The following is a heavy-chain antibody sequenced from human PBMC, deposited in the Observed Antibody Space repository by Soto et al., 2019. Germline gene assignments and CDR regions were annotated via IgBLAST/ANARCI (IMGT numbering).Heavy chain of an antibody. Sequence: PGGSLRLSCAASGFTFSDYYMSWIRQAPGKGLEWVSYISSSSSYTNYADSVKGRFTISRDNAKNSLYLQMNSLRAEDTAVYYCARDYVVVPALYGMDVWGQGTTVTVSS. CDR3: ARDYVVVPALYGMDV. CDR2: ISSSSSYT. V-gene: IGHV3-11*06. J-gene: IGHJ6*02. D-gene: IGHD2-2*01. CDR1: GFTFSDYY.